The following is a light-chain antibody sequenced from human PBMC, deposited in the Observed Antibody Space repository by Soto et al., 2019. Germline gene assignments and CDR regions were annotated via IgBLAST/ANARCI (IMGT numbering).Light chain of an antibody. CDR1: QSVSSNY. V-gene: IGKV3-20*01. CDR3: QQYGSSPWT. CDR2: DAS. Sequence: EIVLTQSPGTLSLSPGERATLSCRASQSVSSNYLAWYQQKPGQAPRLLTYDASSRATGIPDRFSGSGSGTDFTLTISRLEPEDFAVYYCQQYGSSPWTFGQGTKVEIK. J-gene: IGKJ1*01.